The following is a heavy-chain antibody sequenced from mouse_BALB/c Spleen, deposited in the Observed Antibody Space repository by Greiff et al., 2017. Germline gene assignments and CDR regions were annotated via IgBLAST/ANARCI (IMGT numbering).Heavy chain of an antibody. V-gene: IGHV1-14*01. Sequence: EVQLQESGPELVKPGASVKMSCKASGYTFTSYVMHWVKQKPGQGLEWIGYINPYNDGTKYNEKFKGKATLTSDKSSSTAYMELSSLTSEDSAVYYCARWTPNYYGREGGYYAMDYWGQGTSVTVSS. CDR1: GYTFTSYV. CDR3: ARWTPNYYGREGGYYAMDY. D-gene: IGHD1-1*01. J-gene: IGHJ4*01. CDR2: INPYNDGT.